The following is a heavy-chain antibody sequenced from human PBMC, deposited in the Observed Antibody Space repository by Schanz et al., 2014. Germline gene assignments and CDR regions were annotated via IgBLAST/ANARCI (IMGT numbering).Heavy chain of an antibody. Sequence: QVQLIQSGSELKKSGASVKVSCKASGYTFIRFGLNWVRQAPGQGLQWMGSINTKTGNPTYAQDFTGRFVFSVDTSVTTAYLQISSLKAEDTAVYYCATGLGPAYAFDIWGQGTVVTVSS. CDR2: INTKTGNP. CDR3: ATGLGPAYAFDI. CDR1: GYTFIRFG. J-gene: IGHJ3*02. V-gene: IGHV7-4-1*02. D-gene: IGHD3-9*01.